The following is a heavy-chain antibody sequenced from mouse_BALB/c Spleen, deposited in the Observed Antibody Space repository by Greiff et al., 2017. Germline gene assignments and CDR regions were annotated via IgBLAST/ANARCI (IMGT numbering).Heavy chain of an antibody. J-gene: IGHJ3*01. V-gene: IGHV3-8*02. CDR1: GDSITSGY. Sequence: EVQLQESGPSLVKPSQTLSLTCSVPGDSITSGYWNWIRKFPGNNLEYMGYISYSGSTYYNPSLKSRISITRDTSKNQYYLQLNSVTTEDTATYYCARGASTMITTPFAYWGQGTLVTVSA. CDR3: ARGASTMITTPFAY. CDR2: ISYSGST. D-gene: IGHD2-4*01.